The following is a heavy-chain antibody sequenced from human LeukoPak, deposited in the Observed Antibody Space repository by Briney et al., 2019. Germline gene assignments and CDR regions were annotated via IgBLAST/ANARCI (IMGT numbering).Heavy chain of an antibody. V-gene: IGHV1-2*02. J-gene: IGHJ4*02. CDR2: INPNCGGT. CDR3: ATAAGYSSGWYGRCYFDN. Sequence: GASVTVSCKASVYTFTGYYMYWVRQAPGQGLEWMGWINPNCGGTKYAHKFQGRGTITRGTSISTAYMEVSRLRADDTAVYYCATAAGYSSGWYGRCYFDNWGQGTLVTVSS. CDR1: VYTFTGYY. D-gene: IGHD6-19*01.